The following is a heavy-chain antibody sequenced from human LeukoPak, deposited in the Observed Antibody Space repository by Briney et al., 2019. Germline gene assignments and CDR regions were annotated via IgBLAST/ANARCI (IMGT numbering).Heavy chain of an antibody. J-gene: IGHJ3*02. V-gene: IGHV4-38-2*02. D-gene: IGHD2-8*01. Sequence: SETLSLTCTVSGYSISTGYYWDWIRQPPGKGLEWIGTIYYTGISYYNPSLESRVTSSLDTSKNQFSLTLNSVTAADTAVYYCVRADYNGGNPGSFDIWGRGTMVTVSS. CDR2: IYYTGIS. CDR3: VRADYNGGNPGSFDI. CDR1: GYSISTGYY.